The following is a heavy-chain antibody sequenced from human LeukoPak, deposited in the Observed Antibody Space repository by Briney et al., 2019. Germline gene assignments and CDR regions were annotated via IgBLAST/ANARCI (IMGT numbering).Heavy chain of an antibody. Sequence: GGSLRLSCAASGFTFSNYWMVWVRQAPGEGLEWVANIRGDGSRQYYLDSVKGRFTISRDNAKNSLYLQMNSLRAEDTAVYYCARVVPAANAYYYYYYMDVWGKGTTVTVSS. CDR2: IRGDGSRQ. CDR1: GFTFSNYW. V-gene: IGHV3-7*01. D-gene: IGHD2-2*01. J-gene: IGHJ6*03. CDR3: ARVVPAANAYYYYYYMDV.